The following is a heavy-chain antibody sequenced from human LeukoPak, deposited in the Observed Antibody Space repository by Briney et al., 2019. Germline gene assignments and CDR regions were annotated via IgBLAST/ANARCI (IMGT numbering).Heavy chain of an antibody. CDR2: ISGSGDST. D-gene: IGHD3-16*01. CDR3: AKDLDDRN. V-gene: IGHV3-23*01. J-gene: IGHJ4*02. CDR1: GFTFSSYE. Sequence: GGSLRLSCAASGFTFSSYEMNWVRQAPGKGLEWVSGISGSGDSTYSADSVKGRFTISRDNSKNTLYLQMNSLRAEDTAVYYCAKDLDDRNWGQGTLVTVSS.